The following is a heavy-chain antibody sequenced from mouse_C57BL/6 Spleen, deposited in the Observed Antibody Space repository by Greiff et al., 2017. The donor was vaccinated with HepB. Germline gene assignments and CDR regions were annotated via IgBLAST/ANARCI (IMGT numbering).Heavy chain of an antibody. CDR3: ASLTTVVANWYFDV. CDR2: IYPGSGST. Sequence: QVQLQQPGAELVKPGASVKMSCKASGYTFTSYWITWVKQRPGQGLEWIGDIYPGSGSTNYNEKFKSKATLSVDTSSSTAYMQLSSLTSEDSAVYYCASLTTVVANWYFDVWAQGPRSPSPQ. CDR1: GYTFTSYW. D-gene: IGHD1-1*01. J-gene: IGHJ1*03. V-gene: IGHV1-55*01.